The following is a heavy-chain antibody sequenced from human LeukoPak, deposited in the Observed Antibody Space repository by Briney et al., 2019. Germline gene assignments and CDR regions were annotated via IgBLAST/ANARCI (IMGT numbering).Heavy chain of an antibody. D-gene: IGHD3-10*01. Sequence: SETLSLTCTVSGGSISSGGYYWSWIRQHPGKGLEWIGYIYYSGSTYYNPSIKSRVTISVDTSKNQFSLKLSSVTAADTAVYYCARWFGELSDFDYWGQGTLVTVSS. CDR1: GGSISSGGYY. CDR2: IYYSGST. J-gene: IGHJ4*02. V-gene: IGHV4-31*03. CDR3: ARWFGELSDFDY.